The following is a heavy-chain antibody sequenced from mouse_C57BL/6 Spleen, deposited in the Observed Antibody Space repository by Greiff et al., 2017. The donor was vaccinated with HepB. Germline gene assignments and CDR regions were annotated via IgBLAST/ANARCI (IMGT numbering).Heavy chain of an antibody. V-gene: IGHV1-61*01. CDR2: IYPSDSET. CDR3: ARSGYLRWYFDV. Sequence: QVQLQQPGAELVRPGSSVKLSCKASGYTFTSYWMDWVKQRPGQGLEWIGNIYPSDSETHYNQKFKDKATLTVDKSSSTAYMHLSSLTSEDSAVYYCARSGYLRWYFDVWGTGTTVTVSS. CDR1: GYTFTSYW. D-gene: IGHD2-3*01. J-gene: IGHJ1*03.